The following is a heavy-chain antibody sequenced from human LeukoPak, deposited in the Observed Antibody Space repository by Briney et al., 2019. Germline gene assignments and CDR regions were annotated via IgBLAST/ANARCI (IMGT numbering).Heavy chain of an antibody. CDR1: GFTFSSYS. Sequence: PGGSLRLSCAASGFTFSSYSMNWVRQAPGKGLEWVSYISSSSSTIYCADSVKGRFTISRDNAKNSLYLQMNSLRAEDTAVYYCARDRDLQQLVGNYYYMDVWGKGTTVTVSS. CDR2: ISSSSSTI. CDR3: ARDRDLQQLVGNYYYMDV. J-gene: IGHJ6*03. V-gene: IGHV3-48*01. D-gene: IGHD6-13*01.